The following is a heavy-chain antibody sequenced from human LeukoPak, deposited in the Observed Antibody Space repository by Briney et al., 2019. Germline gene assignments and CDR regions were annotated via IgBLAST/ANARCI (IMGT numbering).Heavy chain of an antibody. CDR2: IYPGDSDT. D-gene: IGHD3-22*01. CDR3: ARHLRSSYDSSGYMPPGFDY. CDR1: GYSFTSYR. V-gene: IGHV5-51*01. Sequence: GESLKISCKGSGYSFTSYRIGGVRQMPGKGPEWMGIIYPGDSDTRYSPSFQGQVTTSADKSISTAYLQWSSLKASDTAMYYCARHLRSSYDSSGYMPPGFDYWGQGTLVTVSS. J-gene: IGHJ4*02.